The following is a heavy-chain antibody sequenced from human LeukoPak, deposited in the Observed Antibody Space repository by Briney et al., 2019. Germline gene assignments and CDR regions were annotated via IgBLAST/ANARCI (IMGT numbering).Heavy chain of an antibody. J-gene: IGHJ4*02. CDR2: IYYSGGT. Sequence: SETLSLTCTVSGGSISSYYWSWIRQPPGEGLEWIGYIYYSGGTIYNPSLKSRVTISVDTSKNQFSLKLSSVTAADTAVYYCARQAYDYYDSSSYFEDWGQGILVTVSS. CDR1: GGSISSYY. CDR3: ARQAYDYYDSSSYFED. V-gene: IGHV4-59*08. D-gene: IGHD3-22*01.